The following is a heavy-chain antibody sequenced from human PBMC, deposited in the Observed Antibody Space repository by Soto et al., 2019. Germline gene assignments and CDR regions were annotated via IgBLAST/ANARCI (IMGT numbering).Heavy chain of an antibody. CDR3: AREGNYDSSGYGYYYGMDV. D-gene: IGHD3-22*01. CDR1: GGSISTGDYY. CDR2: IYYSGFT. V-gene: IGHV4-30-4*01. J-gene: IGHJ6*02. Sequence: SETLSLTCSVSGGSISTGDYYWSWVRQPPGKGLEWIGYIYYSGFTYYNPSLKSRVTISMDTSKNQFSLKLSSVTAADTAVYYCAREGNYDSSGYGYYYGMDVWGQGTTVTVSS.